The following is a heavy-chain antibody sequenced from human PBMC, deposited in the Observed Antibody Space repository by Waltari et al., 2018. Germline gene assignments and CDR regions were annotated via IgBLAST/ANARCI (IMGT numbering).Heavy chain of an antibody. CDR1: GGSISSYY. CDR3: ARWANYYYYYMDV. CDR2: IYTSGST. Sequence: QVQLQESGPGLAKPSEPLSHTRTVSGGSISSYYWSWIRQPAGKGLEWLGRIYTSGSTNYNPSLKSRVTMSVDTSKNQFSLKLSSVTAADTAVYYCARWANYYYYYMDVWGKGTTVTVSS. V-gene: IGHV4-4*07. J-gene: IGHJ6*03.